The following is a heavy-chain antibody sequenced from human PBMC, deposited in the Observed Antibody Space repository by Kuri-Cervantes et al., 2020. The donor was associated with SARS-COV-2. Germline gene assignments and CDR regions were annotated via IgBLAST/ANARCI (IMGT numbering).Heavy chain of an antibody. CDR1: GGSISSRSYY. CDR2: IYYSGST. V-gene: IGHV4-39*01. Sequence: SETLSLTCSVSGGSISSRSYYWGWIRQPPGKGLEWIGCIYYSGSTNYNPTLESRVTISVDTSTNQFFLNLTSVTAADTAVYYCARQGGYYGMDVWGQGTTVTVSS. J-gene: IGHJ6*02. D-gene: IGHD3-22*01. CDR3: ARQGGYYGMDV.